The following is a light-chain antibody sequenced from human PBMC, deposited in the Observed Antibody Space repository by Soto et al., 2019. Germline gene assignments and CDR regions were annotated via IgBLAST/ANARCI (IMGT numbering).Light chain of an antibody. CDR1: QDIRNY. CDR3: LQDRSHFWT. J-gene: IGKJ1*01. CDR2: GAS. V-gene: IGKV1-6*01. Sequence: AIQVTQSPTSLSASVGERVTITCRSSQDIRNYLGWYQQKPGKAPQLLIYGASSLQRGVSSRFSGSGFGTDFTLTISSLQPEDSATYYCLQDRSHFWTFGQGTKVDIK.